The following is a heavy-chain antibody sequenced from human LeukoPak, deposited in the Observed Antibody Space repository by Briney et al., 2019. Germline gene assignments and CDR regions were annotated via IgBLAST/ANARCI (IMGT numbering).Heavy chain of an antibody. Sequence: GGALRLSCAASGFTLSSYWTHWVRQAPGQGPVGVSRFNSDEISTRYADSVKRRFTISRDNDKITVYLQMNSLRAEDTAVYYCARDGPNYYDSSGYYPYWAQGTLVTVPS. CDR1: GFTLSSYW. D-gene: IGHD3-22*01. J-gene: IGHJ4*02. V-gene: IGHV3-74*01. CDR2: FNSDEIST. CDR3: ARDGPNYYDSSGYYPY.